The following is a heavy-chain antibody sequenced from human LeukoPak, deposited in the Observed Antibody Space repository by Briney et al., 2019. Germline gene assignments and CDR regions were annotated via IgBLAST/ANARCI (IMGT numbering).Heavy chain of an antibody. D-gene: IGHD3-10*01. V-gene: IGHV4-34*01. CDR3: ATRPRSSAYYPFDY. CDR1: GGSFSGYY. J-gene: IGHJ4*02. CDR2: INHSGST. Sequence: SETLSLTCAVYGGSFSGYYWSWIRQPPGKGLEWIGEINHSGSTNYNPSLKSRVTISVDTSKNQFSLKLSSVTAADTAVYYCATRPRSSAYYPFDYWGQGTQVTVSS.